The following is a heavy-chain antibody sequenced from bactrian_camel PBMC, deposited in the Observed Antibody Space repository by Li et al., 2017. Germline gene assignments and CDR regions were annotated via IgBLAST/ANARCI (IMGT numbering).Heavy chain of an antibody. CDR1: GYSHITKC. CDR2: ISEYGHRA. J-gene: IGHJ4*01. D-gene: IGHD2*01. V-gene: IGHV3S1*01. Sequence: HVQLVESGGGSVQTGGSLKLSCRADGYSHITKCIGWFRQASGQGREGVATISEYGHRAWYADSVEGRYTVSLDNAKKTLYLQMNNLKPEDTAIYYCAALYTGISGCYSTSLAPASFDYWGQGTQVTVS. CDR3: AALYTGISGCYSTSLAPASFDY.